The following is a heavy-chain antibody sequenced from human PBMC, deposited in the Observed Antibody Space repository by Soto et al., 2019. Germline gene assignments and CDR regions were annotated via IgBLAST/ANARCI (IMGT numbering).Heavy chain of an antibody. J-gene: IGHJ4*02. D-gene: IGHD6-6*01. CDR1: GFTFSSYV. Sequence: GGSLRLSCSASGFTFSSYVMYWVRQAPGKGLEFVSVISSNGDSTYYADSVKGRFTISRDNTKSTLFLQMSSLRTDDTAVYYCVKTGRFGQLVPSDYWGQGTLVTVSS. V-gene: IGHV3-64D*06. CDR3: VKTGRFGQLVPSDY. CDR2: ISSNGDST.